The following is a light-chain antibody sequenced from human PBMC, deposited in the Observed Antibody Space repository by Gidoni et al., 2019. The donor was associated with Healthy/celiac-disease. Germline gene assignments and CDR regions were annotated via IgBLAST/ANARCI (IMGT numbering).Light chain of an antibody. J-gene: IGKJ4*01. CDR3: QQYYSYPLT. Sequence: AIRMTQSPSSFSASTGDRVTITCRASQGISSYLAWYQQKPGKAPKLLIYAASTLQSGVPSRFSGSGSGTDFTLTISCLQSEDLATYYCQQYYSYPLTFGGXTKVEIK. V-gene: IGKV1-8*01. CDR1: QGISSY. CDR2: AAS.